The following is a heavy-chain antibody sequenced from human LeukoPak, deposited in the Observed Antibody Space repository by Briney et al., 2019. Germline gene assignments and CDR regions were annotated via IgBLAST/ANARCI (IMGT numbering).Heavy chain of an antibody. V-gene: IGHV3-33*01. CDR2: IWYDGSNK. Sequence: PGRSLRLSCAASGFTFSSYGMHWVRQAPGKGLEWVAVIWYDGSNKYYADSVKGRLTISRDNSKNTLYVQMNSLRAEDTAVYYCARDTAAAGNLAFDIWGQGTMVTVSS. J-gene: IGHJ3*02. CDR1: GFTFSSYG. CDR3: ARDTAAAGNLAFDI. D-gene: IGHD6-13*01.